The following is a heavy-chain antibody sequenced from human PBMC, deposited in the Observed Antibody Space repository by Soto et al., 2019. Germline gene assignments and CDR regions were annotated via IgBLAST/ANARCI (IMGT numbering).Heavy chain of an antibody. Sequence: SETLSLTCTVSGGYISSTSYYWVWIRQPPGKGLEWIGSFYYSGSTYYNPSLKSRVTISVDTSENQFSLKLSSVTAADTAVYYCARQVVDGTVAGTGSFDYWGQGTLVTVSS. D-gene: IGHD6-19*01. V-gene: IGHV4-39*01. CDR3: ARQVVDGTVAGTGSFDY. J-gene: IGHJ4*02. CDR1: GGYISSTSYY. CDR2: FYYSGST.